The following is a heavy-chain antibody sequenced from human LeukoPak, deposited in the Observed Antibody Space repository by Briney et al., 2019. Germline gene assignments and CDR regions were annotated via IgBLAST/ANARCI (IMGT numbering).Heavy chain of an antibody. CDR3: ARWPQRRGWFDP. J-gene: IGHJ5*02. D-gene: IGHD2-2*01. V-gene: IGHV4-34*01. CDR2: INHSGST. CDR1: GVSFSGYY. Sequence: ESSETLSLTCAVYGVSFSGYYWSWIRQPPGKGLGWIGEINHSGSTNYNPSLKSRVTISVDTSKNQFSLKLSSVTAADTAVYYCARWPQRRGWFDPWGQGTLVTVSS.